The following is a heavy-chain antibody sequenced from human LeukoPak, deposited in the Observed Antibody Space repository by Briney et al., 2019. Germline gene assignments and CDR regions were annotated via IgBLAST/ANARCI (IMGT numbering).Heavy chain of an antibody. V-gene: IGHV4-59*11. D-gene: IGHD4-17*01. Sequence: SETLSLTCTASGGSISSHYWSWIRQPPGKGLEWIGYIYYSGSTNYNPSLKSRVTISVDTSKNQFSLKLSSVTAADTAVYYCARGQAGYGDYVEGFDYWGQGTLVTVSS. J-gene: IGHJ4*02. CDR3: ARGQAGYGDYVEGFDY. CDR1: GGSISSHY. CDR2: IYYSGST.